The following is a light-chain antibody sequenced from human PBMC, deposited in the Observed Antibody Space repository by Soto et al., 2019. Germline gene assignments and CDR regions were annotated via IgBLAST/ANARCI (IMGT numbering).Light chain of an antibody. CDR3: QQYGSSPGT. V-gene: IGKV3-20*01. Sequence: EIVLRQSPGTLSLSPGERATLSCRASQSVSSSYLAWYQQKPGQAPRLLIYGASSRATGIPDRFSGSGSGTEFTLTISRLAPEDFAVYYCQQYGSSPGTFGQGTKVEIK. J-gene: IGKJ1*01. CDR1: QSVSSSY. CDR2: GAS.